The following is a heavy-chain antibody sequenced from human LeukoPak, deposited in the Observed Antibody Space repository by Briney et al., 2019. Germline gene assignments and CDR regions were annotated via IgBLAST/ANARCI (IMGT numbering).Heavy chain of an antibody. Sequence: GASVKVSCKASGYTFTNYDINWVRQAPGQGLEWMGWISAYNGNTNYAQKFQGRVTMTTDTSTSTAYMELRSLRSDDTAVYYCARGFRGPNFDHWGQGTLVTVSS. CDR3: ARGFRGPNFDH. V-gene: IGHV1-18*01. CDR1: GYTFTNYD. J-gene: IGHJ4*02. CDR2: ISAYNGNT. D-gene: IGHD3-10*01.